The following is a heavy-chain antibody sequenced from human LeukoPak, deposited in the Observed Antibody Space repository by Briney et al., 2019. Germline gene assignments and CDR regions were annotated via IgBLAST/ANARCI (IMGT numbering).Heavy chain of an antibody. D-gene: IGHD5-24*01. J-gene: IGHJ5*02. Sequence: SETLSLTCTLSGSSISNYYWSWIRQPPGKGLEWIGYIYYSGSTNYNPSLKSRVTISVDTSKNQFTLKLSSVTAADTAVYYCSRGLRGRRDGYNYWFDPWGQGTLVTVSS. CDR3: SRGLRGRRDGYNYWFDP. CDR1: GSSISNYY. CDR2: IYYSGST. V-gene: IGHV4-59*01.